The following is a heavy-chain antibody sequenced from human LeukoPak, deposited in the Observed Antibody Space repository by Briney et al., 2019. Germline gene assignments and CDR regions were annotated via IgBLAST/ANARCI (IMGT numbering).Heavy chain of an antibody. CDR3: AKYTSGTSYRGLDQ. Sequence: TGGSLRLSCGASGLIVSSYGMSWVRQAPGKGLEWVSTIIGSAVNTYYADSVKGRFTISRDDSKNTVYLQMNSLRAEDTAVYSCAKYTSGTSYRGLDQWGQGTLVTVSS. CDR1: GLIVSSYG. V-gene: IGHV3-23*01. D-gene: IGHD3-10*01. CDR2: IIGSAVNT. J-gene: IGHJ4*02.